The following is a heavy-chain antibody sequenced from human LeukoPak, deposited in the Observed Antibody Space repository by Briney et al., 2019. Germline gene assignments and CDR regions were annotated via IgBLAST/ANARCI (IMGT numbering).Heavy chain of an antibody. V-gene: IGHV3-74*01. D-gene: IGHD4-17*01. Sequence: GGSLRLSCAASGFAFSSNWMHWVRQAPGKGLVWVSHINTDARTTAYADSVKGRFTISRDNSKNTLYLQMNSLRAEDTAVYYCAKPKVTTYRTFDYWGQGTLVTVSS. CDR3: AKPKVTTYRTFDY. J-gene: IGHJ4*02. CDR2: INTDARTT. CDR1: GFAFSSNW.